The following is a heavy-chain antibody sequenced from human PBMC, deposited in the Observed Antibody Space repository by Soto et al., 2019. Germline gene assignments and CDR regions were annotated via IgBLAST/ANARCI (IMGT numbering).Heavy chain of an antibody. CDR3: ARPPVKGIHV. Sequence: PGGSLRLSCEGTGFNFSSYWMHWVRQAPGKGREWVANTKRDASETYYADSVKGRFTISRDNTKNSLYLQMNSLRVEDTAVYYCARPPVKGIHVWGQGTTVTVSS. D-gene: IGHD4-17*01. J-gene: IGHJ6*02. CDR2: TKRDASET. CDR1: GFNFSSYW. V-gene: IGHV3-7*01.